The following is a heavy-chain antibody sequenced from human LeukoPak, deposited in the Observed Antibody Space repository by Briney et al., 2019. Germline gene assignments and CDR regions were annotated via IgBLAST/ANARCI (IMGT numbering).Heavy chain of an antibody. CDR3: SVWGIWFDP. D-gene: IGHD6-19*01. Sequence: SQTLSLTCTVSGGSITGGGYSWNWIRQQPGKGLEWIGYIFDSGNTNYNPSLRSRLSISIDTSKNQFYLRLNSVTAADMAVYFCSVWGIWFDPWGPGTLVAVSS. CDR2: IFDSGNT. V-gene: IGHV4-31*03. CDR1: GGSITGGGYS. J-gene: IGHJ5*02.